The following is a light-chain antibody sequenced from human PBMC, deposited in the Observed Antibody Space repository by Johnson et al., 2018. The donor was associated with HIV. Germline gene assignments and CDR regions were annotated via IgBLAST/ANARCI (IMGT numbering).Light chain of an antibody. CDR2: DNN. V-gene: IGLV1-51*01. CDR1: SSNIGRNY. J-gene: IGLJ1*01. Sequence: QSVLTQPPSVSAAPGQKVTIYCSGSSSNIGRNYVSWYQQLPGTAPKLLIFDNNKRPSGIPDRFSASKSGTSATLGITGLQTGDEADYYCGTWDSSLSADGFGTCTKVPVL. CDR3: GTWDSSLSADG.